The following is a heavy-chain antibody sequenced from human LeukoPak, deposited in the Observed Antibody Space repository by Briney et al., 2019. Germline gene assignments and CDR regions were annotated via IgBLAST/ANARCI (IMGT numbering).Heavy chain of an antibody. Sequence: PSETLSLTCAVYGGSFSGYYWSWIRQPPGKGLEWIGEINHSGSTNYNPSLKSRVTISVDTSKNQFSLKLSSVIAADTAVYYCLLLESGFQHWGQGTLVTVSS. CDR2: INHSGST. V-gene: IGHV4-34*01. J-gene: IGHJ1*01. CDR1: GGSFSGYY. D-gene: IGHD3-3*01. CDR3: LLLESGFQH.